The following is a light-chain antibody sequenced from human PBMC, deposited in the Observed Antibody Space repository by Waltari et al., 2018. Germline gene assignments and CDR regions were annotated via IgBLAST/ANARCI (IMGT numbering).Light chain of an antibody. CDR2: WAS. J-gene: IGKJ4*01. Sequence: DIVMTQSPDSLAVSLAETATTHCTSRQKVYYRSNNRNYLAWYQQKPGQPPKLLLYWASVRDFGVPDRFSSSGSGTDFTLTISSLQAEDVAIYYSQQYYSAPVTFGGGTKVEIK. V-gene: IGKV4-1*01. CDR3: QQYYSAPVT. CDR1: QKVYYRSNNRNY.